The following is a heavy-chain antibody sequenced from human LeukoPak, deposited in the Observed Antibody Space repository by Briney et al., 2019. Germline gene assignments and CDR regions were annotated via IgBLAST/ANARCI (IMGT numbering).Heavy chain of an antibody. V-gene: IGHV5-51*01. CDR1: GYRFTSYW. CDR3: ARLSRYYYYYMDV. CDR2: IYPGDSDT. Sequence: GESLKISCKGSGYRFTSYWIGWGRQMPGKGLERMGIIYPGDSDTRYSPSFQGQVTISADKSISTAYLQWSSLKASDTAMYYCARLSRYYYYYMDVWGKGTTVTVSS. D-gene: IGHD6-6*01. J-gene: IGHJ6*03.